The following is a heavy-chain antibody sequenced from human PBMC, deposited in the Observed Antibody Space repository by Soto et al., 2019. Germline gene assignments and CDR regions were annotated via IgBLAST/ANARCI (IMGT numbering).Heavy chain of an antibody. D-gene: IGHD2-2*01. J-gene: IGHJ6*02. Sequence: QVQLVESGGGVVQPGRSLRLSCAASGFTFSSYGMHWVRQAPGKGLEWVAVIWYDGSNKYYADSVKGRFTISRDNSKNTLYLQMKSLRAEDTAVYYCARESDIVLVPAAMRYGMDVWGQGTTVTVSS. CDR1: GFTFSSYG. CDR2: IWYDGSNK. CDR3: ARESDIVLVPAAMRYGMDV. V-gene: IGHV3-33*01.